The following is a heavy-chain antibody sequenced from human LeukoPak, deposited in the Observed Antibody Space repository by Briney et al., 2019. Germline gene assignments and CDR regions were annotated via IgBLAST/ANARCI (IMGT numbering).Heavy chain of an antibody. V-gene: IGHV3-21*04. J-gene: IGHJ4*02. D-gene: IGHD6-6*01. Sequence: GGSLRLSCAASGFTFSTSAMNWVRQAPGKGLEWVSSINNVRSHIYYADSVRGRFTISRDNANNVLYLQMNSLRAEDTAVYYCAKDKIAARVLDYWGQGTLVTVSS. CDR3: AKDKIAARVLDY. CDR1: GFTFSTSA. CDR2: INNVRSHI.